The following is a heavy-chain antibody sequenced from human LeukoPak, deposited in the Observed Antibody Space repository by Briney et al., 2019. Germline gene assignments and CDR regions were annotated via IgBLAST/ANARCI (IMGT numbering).Heavy chain of an antibody. Sequence: GGSRRLSCAASGFTFSSYGIHWVRQAPGKGLEWVAFIRYDGSNKYYADSVKGRFTISRDNSKNTLYLQMNSLRAEDTAVYYCAKEDEQWPPSIYYFDYWGQGTLVTVSS. CDR3: AKEDEQWPPSIYYFDY. CDR2: IRYDGSNK. V-gene: IGHV3-30*02. D-gene: IGHD6-19*01. CDR1: GFTFSSYG. J-gene: IGHJ4*02.